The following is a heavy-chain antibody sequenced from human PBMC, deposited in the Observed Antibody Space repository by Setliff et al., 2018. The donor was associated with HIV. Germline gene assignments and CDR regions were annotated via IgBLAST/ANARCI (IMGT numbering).Heavy chain of an antibody. V-gene: IGHV3-23*03. D-gene: IGHD6-19*01. Sequence: PGGSLRLSCAASGFTFSTYAMSWVRQAPGKGLEWVSVIYSGGSGSYYGDSVKGRFTISRDDSKKTLYLQMNSLRVEDTAIYYCAKDPPLSYSSGWYYFDYWGQGTLVTVSS. CDR3: AKDPPLSYSSGWYYFDY. CDR1: GFTFSTYA. J-gene: IGHJ4*02. CDR2: IYSGGSGS.